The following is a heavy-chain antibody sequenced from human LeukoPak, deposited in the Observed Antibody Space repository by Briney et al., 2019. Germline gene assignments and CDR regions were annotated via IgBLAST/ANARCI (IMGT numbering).Heavy chain of an antibody. Sequence: SETLSLTCTVSGGSISSGDYYWSWIRQPPGKGLEWTGYIYYSGSTYYNPSLKSRVTISVHTSKNQFSLKLSSVTAADTAVYYCATGAGVFDYWGRGILVTVSS. CDR2: IYYSGST. CDR3: ATGAGVFDY. CDR1: GGSISSGDYY. D-gene: IGHD1-14*01. J-gene: IGHJ4*02. V-gene: IGHV4-30-4*01.